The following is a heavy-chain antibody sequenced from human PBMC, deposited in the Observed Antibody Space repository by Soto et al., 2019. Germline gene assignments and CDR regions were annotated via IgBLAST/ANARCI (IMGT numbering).Heavy chain of an antibody. CDR3: ASVRGGYYYAMDV. CDR1: GGSISSSNW. Sequence: QVQLQESGPGLVKPSGTLSLTCAVSGGSISSSNWWSWVRQPPGKGLEWIGEIYHSGSTNYNPSLTSRVTISVDKSKNLFSLKLSSVTAADTAVYYCASVRGGYYYAMDVWGQGTTVTVSS. CDR2: IYHSGST. J-gene: IGHJ6*02. V-gene: IGHV4-4*02. D-gene: IGHD3-10*02.